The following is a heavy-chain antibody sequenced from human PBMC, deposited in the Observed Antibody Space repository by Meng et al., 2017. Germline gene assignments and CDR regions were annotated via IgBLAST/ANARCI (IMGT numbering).Heavy chain of an antibody. Sequence: QVQVVESGGGVVQPGGSLRLSCAASGFTFSSYAMHWVRQAPGKGLEWVAVISYDGSNKYYADSVKGRFTISRDNSKNTLYLQMNSLRAEDTAVYYCASMGYWGQGTLVTVSS. CDR2: ISYDGSNK. CDR1: GFTFSSYA. CDR3: ASMGY. J-gene: IGHJ4*02. V-gene: IGHV3-30*01. D-gene: IGHD3-10*01.